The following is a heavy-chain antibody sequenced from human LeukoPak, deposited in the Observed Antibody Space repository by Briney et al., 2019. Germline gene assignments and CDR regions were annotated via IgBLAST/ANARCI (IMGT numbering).Heavy chain of an antibody. CDR3: ARGSDLEGSFDY. V-gene: IGHV3-21*01. CDR2: ISTISTYI. Sequence: PGGSLRLSCAVSRLTFSSYNMNWVRQAPGKGLEWVSSISTISTYIYYADSVKGRFTISRDNAKNSLYLQMNSLRAEDTALYYCARGSDLEGSFDYWGQGTLVTVSS. D-gene: IGHD5-24*01. J-gene: IGHJ4*02. CDR1: RLTFSSYN.